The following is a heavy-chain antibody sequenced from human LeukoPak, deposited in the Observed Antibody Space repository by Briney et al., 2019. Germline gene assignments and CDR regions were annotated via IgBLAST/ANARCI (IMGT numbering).Heavy chain of an antibody. J-gene: IGHJ6*02. D-gene: IGHD3-3*01. CDR2: MNPNSGNT. V-gene: IGHV1-8*01. CDR3: ARIGYYDFWSGYYLIPGYYYYGMDV. Sequence: ASVKVSCKASGYTFTSYDINWVRQATGQGLVWMGWMNPNSGNTGYAQKFQGRVTMTRNTSISTAYMELSSLRSEDTAVYYCARIGYYDFWSGYYLIPGYYYYGMDVWGQGTTVTVSS. CDR1: GYTFTSYD.